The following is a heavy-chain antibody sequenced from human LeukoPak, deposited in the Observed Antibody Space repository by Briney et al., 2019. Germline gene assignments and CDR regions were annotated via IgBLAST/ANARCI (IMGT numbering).Heavy chain of an antibody. J-gene: IGHJ5*02. CDR1: GYTFTSYG. CDR2: ISPYNGDT. CDR3: ARDLGAYDSSGYRFDP. Sequence: ASVKVSCKASGYTFTSYGMSWVRQAPGQGLEWMGWISPYNGDTNYAQNVQGRVTMTTDTSTSTAYMELRSLRPDDTAVYYCARDLGAYDSSGYRFDPWGQGTLVTVSS. D-gene: IGHD3-22*01. V-gene: IGHV1-18*01.